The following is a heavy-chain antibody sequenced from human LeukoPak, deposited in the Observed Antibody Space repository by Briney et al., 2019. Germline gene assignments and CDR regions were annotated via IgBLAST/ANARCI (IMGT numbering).Heavy chain of an antibody. J-gene: IGHJ1*01. D-gene: IGHD2-8*02. CDR2: IGTDEART. Sequence: PGGSLRLSCVASGFTFSRCSMNWVRQTPGKRLEWISLIGTDEARTHYADSVKGRFIISRDNSKNTLFLQMYSVRTEDTAVYYCDKDLDCTDLYDNADWGQGTLVTVSS. V-gene: IGHV3-23*01. CDR1: GFTFSRCS. CDR3: DKDLDCTDLYDNAD.